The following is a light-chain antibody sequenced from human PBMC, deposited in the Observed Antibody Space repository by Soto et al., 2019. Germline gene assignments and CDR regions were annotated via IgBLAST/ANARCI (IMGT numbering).Light chain of an antibody. J-gene: IGLJ3*02. CDR3: QSYDSGLSGSWV. CDR2: GNS. CDR1: SSNIGAGYD. V-gene: IGLV1-40*01. Sequence: QSVLTQPPSVSGAPGQRVTISCTGSSSNIGAGYDVHWYQQLPGTAPKPLIYGNSNRPSGVPDRFSGSKSGTSASLAITGLQAEDEADYYCQSYDSGLSGSWVFGGGTKLTVL.